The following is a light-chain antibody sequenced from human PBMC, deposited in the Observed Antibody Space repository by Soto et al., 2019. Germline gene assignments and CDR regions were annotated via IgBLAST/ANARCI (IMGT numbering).Light chain of an antibody. CDR1: QSVSSSY. V-gene: IGKV3-20*01. CDR2: GAS. Sequence: VLKHSPGTLSLSTGERATLSCRASQSVSSSYLAWYQQKPGQAPRLLIYGASSRATGIPDRFSGSGSGTDFTLTISRLEPEDFAVYYGQQYGSSLTWTFCQGTKVDIK. J-gene: IGKJ1*01. CDR3: QQYGSSLTWT.